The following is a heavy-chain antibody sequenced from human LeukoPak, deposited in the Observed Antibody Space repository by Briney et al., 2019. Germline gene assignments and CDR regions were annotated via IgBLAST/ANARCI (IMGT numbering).Heavy chain of an antibody. D-gene: IGHD6-19*01. CDR3: AKRSGYTTGWFFDF. CDR2: ISGSGDNT. Sequence: GGSLRLSCAASGFAFSSYAMTWVRQAPGKGLEWVSSISGSGDNTYYAESVKGRFTISRDNSKNTLFLQMNSLRAEDTAVFYCAKRSGYTTGWFFDFWGQGTLVTVSS. J-gene: IGHJ4*02. V-gene: IGHV3-23*01. CDR1: GFAFSSYA.